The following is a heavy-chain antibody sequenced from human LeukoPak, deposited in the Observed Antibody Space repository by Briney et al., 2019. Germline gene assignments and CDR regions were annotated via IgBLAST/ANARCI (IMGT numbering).Heavy chain of an antibody. J-gene: IGHJ6*03. CDR1: GYSISSGYY. D-gene: IGHD2-2*01. V-gene: IGHV4-38-2*01. CDR2: IYHSGST. CDR3: ASNVGYCGSTSCSPTFYYYYYMDV. Sequence: SETLSLTCAVSGYSISSGYYWGWIRQPPGKGLEWIGSIYHSGSTYYNPSLKSRVTISVDTSKNQFSLKLSSVTAADTAVYYCASNVGYCGSTSCSPTFYYYYYMDVWGKGTTVTVSS.